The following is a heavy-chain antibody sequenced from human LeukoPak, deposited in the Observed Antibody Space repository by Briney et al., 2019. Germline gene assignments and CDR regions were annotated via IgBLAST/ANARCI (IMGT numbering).Heavy chain of an antibody. D-gene: IGHD3-10*01. CDR3: ARDSLTMVRGVIGY. CDR2: ISAYNGNT. J-gene: IGHJ4*02. CDR1: GYTFTSYG. Sequence: ASVNVSCKASGYTFTSYGISWVRQAPGQGLEWMGWISAYNGNTNYAQKLQGRVTMTTDTSTSTAYMELRSLRSDDTAVYYCARDSLTMVRGVIGYWGQGTLVTVSS. V-gene: IGHV1-18*01.